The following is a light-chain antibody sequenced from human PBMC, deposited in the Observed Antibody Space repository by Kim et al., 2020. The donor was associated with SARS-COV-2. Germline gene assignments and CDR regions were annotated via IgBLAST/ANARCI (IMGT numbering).Light chain of an antibody. Sequence: DFVMTQSPLSLLVTLGQPASISCRSSQSLVYSDGNTYLSWVQQRPGQSPRRLIYKVSNRDSGVPDRFSGSGAGTDFTLKISRVEAEDVGVYYSMQGTHCPLAFGGGTKVDIK. CDR2: KVS. CDR3: MQGTHCPLA. CDR1: QSLVYSDGNTY. J-gene: IGKJ4*01. V-gene: IGKV2-30*01.